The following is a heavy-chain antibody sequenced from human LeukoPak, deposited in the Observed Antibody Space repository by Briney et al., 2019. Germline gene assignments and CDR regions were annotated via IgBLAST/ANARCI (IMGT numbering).Heavy chain of an antibody. Sequence: PGGSLRLSCAASGFTFRSNWMHWVRQAPGKGLVWVSRIRPDGSGSNYADSVKGRFTISRDNSKNTLYLRMNSLRAEDTAVYYCAKNGAAIGGTWGQGTLVTVSS. D-gene: IGHD3-10*01. V-gene: IGHV3-74*01. J-gene: IGHJ5*02. CDR2: IRPDGSGS. CDR3: AKNGAAIGGT. CDR1: GFTFRSNW.